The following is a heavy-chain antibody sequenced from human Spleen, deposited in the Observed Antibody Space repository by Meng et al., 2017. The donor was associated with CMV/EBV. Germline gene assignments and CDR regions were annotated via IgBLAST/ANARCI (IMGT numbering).Heavy chain of an antibody. J-gene: IGHJ4*02. D-gene: IGHD1-26*01. Sequence: ASVKVSCKTSGYTFSDYHMHWVRQAPGQGLEWMGWNSPKSGGTQYAQKFQGRVAMTRDTSTNTAYMELRRLRSDDTAVYYCARGTIVGLTTGWGQGTLVTVSS. V-gene: IGHV1-2*02. CDR3: ARGTIVGLTTG. CDR2: NSPKSGGT. CDR1: GYTFSDYH.